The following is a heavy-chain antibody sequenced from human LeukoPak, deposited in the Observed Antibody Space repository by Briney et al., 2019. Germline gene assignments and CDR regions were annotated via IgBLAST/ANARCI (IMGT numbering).Heavy chain of an antibody. V-gene: IGHV4-59*08. CDR3: ARHARIYGDYFDY. D-gene: IGHD4-17*01. J-gene: IGHJ4*02. CDR2: IYYSGST. CDR1: GGSISSYY. Sequence: SETLSLTCTVSGGSISSYYWSWIRQPPGKGLEWIGYIYYSGSTNYNPSLTSRVTISVDTSKNQFSLKLSSVTAADTTVYYCARHARIYGDYFDYWGQGTLVTVSS.